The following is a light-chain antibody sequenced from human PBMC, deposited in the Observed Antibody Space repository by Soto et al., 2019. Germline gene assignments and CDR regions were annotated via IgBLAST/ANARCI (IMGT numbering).Light chain of an antibody. CDR3: SSYTSSSTLGV. Sequence: QSALTQPASESGSPGQSITISCTGSSSDVGGYNYVSWYQQHPGKAPKLIIYDVNNRPSGVSDRFSGSESGNTASLTISGLQAEDEADYYCSSYTSSSTLGVFGGGTKLTVL. V-gene: IGLV2-14*03. CDR1: SSDVGGYNY. J-gene: IGLJ3*02. CDR2: DVN.